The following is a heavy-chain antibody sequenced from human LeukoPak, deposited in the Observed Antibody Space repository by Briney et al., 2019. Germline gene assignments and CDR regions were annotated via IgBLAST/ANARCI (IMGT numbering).Heavy chain of an antibody. Sequence: GALRLSCAASGFTFNNYGMHWVRQAPGKGLEWVAFIRYDGSNKYYAESVKGRFTISRDDSKNTLYLQMKSLRAEDTAVYCCAKPMTTVTPFDYWGQGTLVTVSS. D-gene: IGHD4-17*01. CDR1: GFTFNNYG. CDR2: IRYDGSNK. J-gene: IGHJ4*02. CDR3: AKPMTTVTPFDY. V-gene: IGHV3-30*02.